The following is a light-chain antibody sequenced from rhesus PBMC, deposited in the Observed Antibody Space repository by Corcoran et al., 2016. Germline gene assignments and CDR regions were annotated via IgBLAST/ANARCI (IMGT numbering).Light chain of an antibody. CDR2: FAT. CDR3: QQYDVVPLT. V-gene: IGKV1-19*01. Sequence: DIKMTQSPSSLSASVGDKVTITCHASQGISSWLAWYQQRPGKAPRPLIYFATSFQSGVPSRLSGSGSRTTYTLTSNGLQPEEFATYYCQQYDVVPLTFGGGTKVEIK. J-gene: IGKJ4*01. CDR1: QGISSW.